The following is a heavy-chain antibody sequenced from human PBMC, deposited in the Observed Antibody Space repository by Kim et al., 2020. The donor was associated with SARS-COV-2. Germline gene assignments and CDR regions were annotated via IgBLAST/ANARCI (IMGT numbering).Heavy chain of an antibody. CDR2: IYSGDIT. D-gene: IGHD2-2*01. V-gene: IGHV3-53*01. Sequence: GGSLILSCVASGVTVSGNHMSWVRQAPGKGLEWVSDIYSGDITYYADSVKGRFTISRDTSKNTIYLQMNSLRADDTAVYFCARGSGRTSSYGVFDSWGLGTLLTVSS. J-gene: IGHJ4*02. CDR3: ARGSGRTSSYGVFDS. CDR1: GVTVSGNH.